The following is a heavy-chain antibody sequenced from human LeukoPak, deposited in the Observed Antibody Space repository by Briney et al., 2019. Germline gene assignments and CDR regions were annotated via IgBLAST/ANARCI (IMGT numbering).Heavy chain of an antibody. Sequence: SETLSLTCAVYGGSFSGYYWSWIRQPPGKGLEWIGEINHSGSTYYNPSLKSRVTISVDTSKNQFSLKLSSVTAADTAVYYCAGGVGTHDYWGQGTLVTVSS. V-gene: IGHV4-34*01. CDR2: INHSGST. J-gene: IGHJ4*02. CDR3: AGGVGTHDY. CDR1: GGSFSGYY. D-gene: IGHD3-10*01.